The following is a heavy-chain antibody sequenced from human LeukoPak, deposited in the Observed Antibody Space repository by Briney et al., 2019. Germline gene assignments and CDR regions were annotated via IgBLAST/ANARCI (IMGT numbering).Heavy chain of an antibody. CDR1: GGSISSYY. CDR3: ARVRSSTSCYLDY. V-gene: IGHV4-59*01. CDR2: IYYSGST. J-gene: IGHJ4*02. Sequence: PSETLSLTCTVSGGSISSYYWSWIRQPPGKGLEWIGYIYYSGSTNYNPSFKSRVTISVDTSKNQFSLKLSSVTAADTAVYYCARVRSSTSCYLDYWGQGTLVTVSS. D-gene: IGHD2-2*01.